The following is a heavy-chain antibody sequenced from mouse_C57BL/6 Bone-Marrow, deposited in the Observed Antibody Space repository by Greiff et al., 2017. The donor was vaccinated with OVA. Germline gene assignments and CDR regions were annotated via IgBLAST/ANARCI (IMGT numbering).Heavy chain of an antibody. CDR1: GYSITSGYY. Sequence: ESGPGLVKPSQSLSLTCSVTGYSITSGYYWNWIRQFPGNKLEWMGYISYDGSNNYNPSLKNRISITRDTSKNQFFLKLNSVTTEDTATYYCARDPVLYYPYWYFDVWGTGTTVTVSS. CDR3: ARDPVLYYPYWYFDV. V-gene: IGHV3-6*01. J-gene: IGHJ1*03. CDR2: ISYDGSN. D-gene: IGHD1-1*01.